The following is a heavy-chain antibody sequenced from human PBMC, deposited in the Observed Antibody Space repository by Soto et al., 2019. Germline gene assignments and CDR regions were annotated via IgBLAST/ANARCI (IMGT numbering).Heavy chain of an antibody. J-gene: IGHJ3*01. V-gene: IGHV1-69*06. CDR2: TVPVFDTS. D-gene: IGHD3-10*01. CDR3: ARGVSNSGAYYTGPSAYDL. CDR1: GGTFNGYG. Sequence: QVQLVQSGAVVKKPGSSVEVSCKASGGTFNGYGISWVRQAPGQGLEWMGGTVPVFDTSKYAPRFQGRVTITAGKSTSTAYMELSSVRSEDTALYFCARGVSNSGAYYTGPSAYDLWGQGTLVIVSS.